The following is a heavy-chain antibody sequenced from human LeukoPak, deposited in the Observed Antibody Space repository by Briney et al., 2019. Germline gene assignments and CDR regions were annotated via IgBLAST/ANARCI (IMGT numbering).Heavy chain of an antibody. Sequence: GESLRLSCAASGFTFDDYVMHWVRQAPGKGLEWVSGISWNSGSIGYADSVKGRFTIPRDNAKNSLYLQMNSLRAEDTALYYCAKGGLYSSSQRDWFDPWGQGTLVTVSS. J-gene: IGHJ5*02. CDR1: GFTFDDYV. CDR3: AKGGLYSSSQRDWFDP. V-gene: IGHV3-9*01. CDR2: ISWNSGSI. D-gene: IGHD6-13*01.